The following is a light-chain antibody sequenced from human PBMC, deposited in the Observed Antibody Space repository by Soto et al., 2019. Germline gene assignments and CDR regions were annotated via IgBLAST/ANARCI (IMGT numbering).Light chain of an antibody. CDR2: KAF. Sequence: DIQMTQSTSTLSASVGDRVTITCRASQSISSWLAWYQQKPGKAPKLLIYKAFSLESGDPSRFSVSGSGTEVTLTISSLQPDDFATYYCQQYNSYRRTFGQGTKVEIK. CDR1: QSISSW. V-gene: IGKV1-5*03. J-gene: IGKJ1*01. CDR3: QQYNSYRRT.